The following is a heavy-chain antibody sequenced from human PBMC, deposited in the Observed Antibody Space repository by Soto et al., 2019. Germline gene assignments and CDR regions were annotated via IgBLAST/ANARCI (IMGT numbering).Heavy chain of an antibody. CDR3: ARTLGYYPHANWFDP. V-gene: IGHV4-39*02. J-gene: IGHJ5*02. Sequence: SETLSLTCAVSGGSISSGGYSWSWIRQPPGKGLEYIGNIYYSGSTYYNPSLKSRVIISVDTSKNHFSLKLSSVTAADTAVYYCARTLGYYPHANWFDPWGQGTLVTVSS. CDR2: IYYSGST. D-gene: IGHD3-22*01. CDR1: GGSISSGGYS.